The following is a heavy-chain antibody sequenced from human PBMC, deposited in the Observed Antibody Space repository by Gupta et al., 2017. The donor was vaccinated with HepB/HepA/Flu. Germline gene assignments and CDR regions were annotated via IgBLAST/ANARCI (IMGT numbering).Heavy chain of an antibody. J-gene: IGHJ3*02. Sequence: VQLLESGGGLVQPCGSLRLPCAASAFTFSDYPMSLVRQTPGKGLEWVSAISFSGDKTYYADSMKGRFTISRDNSRDTLYLQMDSLRPEDTATYYCAKGRGGNYGGSLDIWGQGTKVTVSS. CDR1: AFTFSDYP. D-gene: IGHD4-23*01. V-gene: IGHV3-23*01. CDR3: AKGRGGNYGGSLDI. CDR2: ISFSGDKT.